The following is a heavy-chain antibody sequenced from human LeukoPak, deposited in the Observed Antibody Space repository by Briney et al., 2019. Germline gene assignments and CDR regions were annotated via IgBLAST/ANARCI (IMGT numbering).Heavy chain of an antibody. J-gene: IGHJ4*02. Sequence: SETLSLTCTVSGHSIINSYYWGWIRQPPGKGLEWIGSIYHTGSTYYNPSLKSRVTISVDTSKNQFSLKLSSVTAADTAVYYCALYYYDSSGYSYYFDYWGQGTLVTVSS. CDR3: ALYYYDSSGYSYYFDY. V-gene: IGHV4-38-2*02. D-gene: IGHD3-22*01. CDR2: IYHTGST. CDR1: GHSIINSYY.